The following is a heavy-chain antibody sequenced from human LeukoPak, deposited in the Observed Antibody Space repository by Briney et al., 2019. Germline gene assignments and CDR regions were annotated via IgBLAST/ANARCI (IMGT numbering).Heavy chain of an antibody. CDR2: IYYSGST. D-gene: IGHD3-10*01. Sequence: PSETLSLTCTVSGGSISSYYWSWIRQPPGKGLEWIGYIYYSGSTNYNPSLKSRVTISVDTSKNQFSLKLSSVTAADTAVYYCARTAWFGLNWFDPWGQGTLVTVSS. V-gene: IGHV4-59*01. CDR1: GGSISSYY. J-gene: IGHJ5*02. CDR3: ARTAWFGLNWFDP.